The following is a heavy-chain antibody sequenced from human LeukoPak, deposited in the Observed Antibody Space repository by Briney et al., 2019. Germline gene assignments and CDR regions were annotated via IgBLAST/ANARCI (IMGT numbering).Heavy chain of an antibody. CDR3: AREEDGYESSGYFCD. CDR2: ISSSGSTI. Sequence: GGSLRLSCAASGFTFSSYEMNWVRQAPGKGLEWVSYISSSGSTIYYADSVKGRFTISRDNAKNSLYLQMNSLRAEDTAVYYCAREEDGYESSGYFCDWGQGTLVTVSS. D-gene: IGHD3-22*01. V-gene: IGHV3-48*03. J-gene: IGHJ4*02. CDR1: GFTFSSYE.